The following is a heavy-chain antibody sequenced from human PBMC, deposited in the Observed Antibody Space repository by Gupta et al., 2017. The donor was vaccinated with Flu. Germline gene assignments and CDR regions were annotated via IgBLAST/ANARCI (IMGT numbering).Heavy chain of an antibody. J-gene: IGHJ4*02. V-gene: IGHV4-59*08. D-gene: IGHD3-22*01. CDR1: GDSIRSNY. CDR2: VHHSGST. Sequence: QVQLQESGPGLVKPSETLSLTCTVSGDSIRSNYWGWIRRSPGKGLEWIGYVHHSGSTKYNPSLESRVTMAMDTSKNHFSLKLTSVTAADTAVYYCTRGMYDSRGYSNAFDSWGQGTLVTVSS. CDR3: TRGMYDSRGYSNAFDS.